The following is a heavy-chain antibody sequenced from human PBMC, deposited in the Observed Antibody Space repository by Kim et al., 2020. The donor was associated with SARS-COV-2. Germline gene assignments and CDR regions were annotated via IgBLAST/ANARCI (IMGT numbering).Heavy chain of an antibody. V-gene: IGHV4-34*01. CDR3: ATRDIVVVPARRSGFDP. J-gene: IGHJ5*02. D-gene: IGHD2-2*01. Sequence: LKRRVTIAVDTSKNQFSLKLSSVTAADTAVYYCATRDIVVVPARRSGFDPWGQGTLVTVSS.